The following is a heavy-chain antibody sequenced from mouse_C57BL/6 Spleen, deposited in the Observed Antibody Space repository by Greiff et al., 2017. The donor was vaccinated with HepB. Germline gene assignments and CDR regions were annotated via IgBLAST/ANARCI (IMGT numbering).Heavy chain of an antibody. Sequence: VQLQQSGPGLVQPSQSLSITCTVSGFSLTSYGVHWVRQSPGKGLEWLGVIWSGGSTDYNAAFISRLSISKDNSKSQVFFKMNSLQADDTAIYYCARRGTTVVATRDYYAMDYWGQGTSVTVSS. CDR1: GFSLTSYG. D-gene: IGHD1-1*01. V-gene: IGHV2-2*01. J-gene: IGHJ4*01. CDR3: ARRGTTVVATRDYYAMDY. CDR2: IWSGGST.